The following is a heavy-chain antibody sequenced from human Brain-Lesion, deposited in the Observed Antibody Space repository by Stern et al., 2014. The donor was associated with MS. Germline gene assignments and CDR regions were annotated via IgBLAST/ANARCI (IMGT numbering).Heavy chain of an antibody. Sequence: QVQLVQSGAEVKKPGASVKVSCTVSGYTLTELSMPWVRQAPRKGLERLGGFDPDHGETIYAKTFQGQVTMPEETTTKTTYIELGSLRSEDTAVYYCATLSPGAGGNYYRHFDYWGQGTLVTVSS. D-gene: IGHD1-26*01. CDR3: ATLSPGAGGNYYRHFDY. J-gene: IGHJ4*02. CDR2: FDPDHGET. CDR1: GYTLTELS. V-gene: IGHV1-24*01.